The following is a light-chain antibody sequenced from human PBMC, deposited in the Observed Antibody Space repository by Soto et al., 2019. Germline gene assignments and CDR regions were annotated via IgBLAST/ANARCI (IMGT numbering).Light chain of an antibody. CDR1: QSVSSY. Sequence: EIVLTQSPATLSLSPGERATLSCRASQSVSSYLAWYQQKPGQAPRLLIYDASSRATGIPARFSGSGSGTDCTLTISSLEPEDVAVYYCQQRSNWPQYTFGQGTKLEIK. J-gene: IGKJ2*01. V-gene: IGKV3-11*01. CDR2: DAS. CDR3: QQRSNWPQYT.